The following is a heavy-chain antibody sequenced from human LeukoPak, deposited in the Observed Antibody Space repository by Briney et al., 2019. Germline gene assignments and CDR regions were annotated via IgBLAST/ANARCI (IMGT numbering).Heavy chain of an antibody. D-gene: IGHD3-3*01. V-gene: IGHV3-23*01. CDR3: AKDGTGSGWAYYFDY. CDR2: ISGSGGST. CDR1: GFTFSSYA. J-gene: IGHJ4*02. Sequence: GGSLRPSCAASGFTFSSYAMSWVRQAPGKGLEWVSAISGSGGSTYYADSVKGRFTISRDNSKNTLYLQMNSLRAEDTAVYYCAKDGTGSGWAYYFDYWGQGTLVTVSS.